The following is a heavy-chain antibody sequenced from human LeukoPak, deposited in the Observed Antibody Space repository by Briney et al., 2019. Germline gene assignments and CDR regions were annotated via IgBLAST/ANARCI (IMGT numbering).Heavy chain of an antibody. CDR2: IYYSGST. Sequence: SETLSLTCTVSGGSISSGSYYWSWIRQPPGKGLEWIGYIYYSGSTNYNPSLKSRVTISVDTSKNQFSLKLSSVTAADTAVYYCARHGEYYYYMDVWGKGTTVTVSS. V-gene: IGHV4-61*01. CDR3: ARHGEYYYYMDV. CDR1: GGSISSGSYY. J-gene: IGHJ6*03.